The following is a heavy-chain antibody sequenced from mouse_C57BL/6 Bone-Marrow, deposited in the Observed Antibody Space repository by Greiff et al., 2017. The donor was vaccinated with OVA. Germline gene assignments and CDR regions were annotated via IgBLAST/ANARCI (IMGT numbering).Heavy chain of an antibody. D-gene: IGHD1-1*01. V-gene: IGHV1-81*01. J-gene: IGHJ2*01. Sequence: VQLQQSGAELARPGASVKLSCKASGYTFTSYGISWVKQRTGQGLEWIGEIYPRSGNTYYNEKFKGKATLTADKSSNTAYMELRSLTSEDSAVYFCARRYYYGSRFDYWGQGTTLTVSS. CDR3: ARRYYYGSRFDY. CDR1: GYTFTSYG. CDR2: IYPRSGNT.